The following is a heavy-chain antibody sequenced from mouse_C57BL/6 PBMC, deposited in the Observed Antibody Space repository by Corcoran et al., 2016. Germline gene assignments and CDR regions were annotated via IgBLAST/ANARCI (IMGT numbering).Heavy chain of an antibody. CDR3: ARGTVAGFDY. Sequence: QIQLVQSGPELKKPGETVKISCKASGYTFTTYGMSWVKQAPGKGLKWMGWINTYSGVPTYADDFKGRFAFSLETSASTAYLQINNLKNEDTATYFCARGTVAGFDYWGQGTTLTVS. CDR1: GYTFTTYG. J-gene: IGHJ2*01. D-gene: IGHD1-1*01. CDR2: INTYSGVP. V-gene: IGHV9-3*01.